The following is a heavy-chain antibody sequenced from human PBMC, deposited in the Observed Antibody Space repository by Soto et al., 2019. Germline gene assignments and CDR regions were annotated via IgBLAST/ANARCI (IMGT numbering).Heavy chain of an antibody. CDR2: IWYDGSNK. J-gene: IGHJ4*02. CDR3: ARDPDDSSGPFDY. V-gene: IGHV3-33*01. D-gene: IGHD3-22*01. CDR1: GFTFSSYG. Sequence: QVQLVESGGGVVQPGRSLRLSCAASGFTFSSYGMHWVRQAPGKGLEWVAVIWYDGSNKYYADSVKGRFTISRDNSKNTLYLQMNSLRAEDTAVYYCARDPDDSSGPFDYWGQRTLVTVSS.